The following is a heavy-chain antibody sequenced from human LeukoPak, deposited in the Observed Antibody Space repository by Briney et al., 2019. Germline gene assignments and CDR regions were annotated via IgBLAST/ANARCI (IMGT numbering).Heavy chain of an antibody. CDR3: ARVLRGYYTNGVCYEAAAFDI. V-gene: IGHV4-30-2*01. CDR1: GGSISSGGYS. CDR2: IYHSGST. D-gene: IGHD2-8*01. Sequence: SETLSLTCAVSGGSISSGGYSWSWIRQPPGKGLEWIGYIYHSGSTYYNPSLKSRVTISVDRSKNQFSLKLSSVTAADTAVYYCARVLRGYYTNGVCYEAAAFDIWGQGTMVTVSS. J-gene: IGHJ3*02.